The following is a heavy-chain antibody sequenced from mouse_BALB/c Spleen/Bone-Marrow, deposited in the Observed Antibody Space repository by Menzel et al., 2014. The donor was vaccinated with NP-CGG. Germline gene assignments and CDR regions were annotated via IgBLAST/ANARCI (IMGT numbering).Heavy chain of an antibody. CDR1: GFTFSSYG. D-gene: IGHD1-1*01. Sequence: EVQLVESGGGLVQPGGSLKLSCAASGFTFSSYGMSWVRQTPDKRLELVATINSNGGSTYYPDSVKGRFTISRDNAKNTLYLRMSSLKSEDTAMYYCARDYYGSSYVMDYWGQGTSVTVPS. J-gene: IGHJ4*01. CDR2: INSNGGST. CDR3: ARDYYGSSYVMDY. V-gene: IGHV5-6-3*01.